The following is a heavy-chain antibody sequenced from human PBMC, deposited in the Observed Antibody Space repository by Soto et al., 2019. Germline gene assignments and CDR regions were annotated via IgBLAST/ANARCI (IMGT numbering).Heavy chain of an antibody. Sequence: ASVKVSCKASGGTFSSYAISWVRQAPGQGLEWMGGIIPIFGTANYAQKFQGRVTMTADESTSTAYMELSRLRYEDTAVYYCASYGKKTGTPLLVDRGNYYYYGMDVLGQGTTVTVYS. V-gene: IGHV1-69*13. CDR3: ASYGKKTGTPLLVDRGNYYYYGMDV. J-gene: IGHJ6*02. CDR1: GGTFSSYA. CDR2: IIPIFGTA. D-gene: IGHD2-8*02.